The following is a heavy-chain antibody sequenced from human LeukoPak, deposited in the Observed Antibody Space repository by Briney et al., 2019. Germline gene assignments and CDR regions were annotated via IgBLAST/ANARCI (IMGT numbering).Heavy chain of an antibody. CDR2: TYYRSKWYN. D-gene: IGHD2-2*01. J-gene: IGHJ3*02. CDR3: ARKYQLPPRHDAFDI. CDR1: GDSVSSNSAA. Sequence: SQTLSLTCALSGDSVSSNSAAWNWIRQSPSRGLEWLVRTYYRSKWYNDYAVSVKSRITINPDTSKNQFSLQLNSVTPEDTAVYYCARKYQLPPRHDAFDIWGQGTMVTVSS. V-gene: IGHV6-1*01.